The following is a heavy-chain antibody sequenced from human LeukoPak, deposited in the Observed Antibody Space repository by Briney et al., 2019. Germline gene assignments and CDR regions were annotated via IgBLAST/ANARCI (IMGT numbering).Heavy chain of an antibody. D-gene: IGHD3-10*01. CDR1: GGSISNYY. Sequence: SETLSLTCTVSGGSISNYYWSWIRQPAGKGLEWIGRIYTSGSTNYNPSLKSRVTMSVDTSKNQFSLKLSSVTAADTAVYYCATTMVRGVMSDYWGQGTLVTVSS. J-gene: IGHJ4*02. V-gene: IGHV4-4*07. CDR2: IYTSGST. CDR3: ATTMVRGVMSDY.